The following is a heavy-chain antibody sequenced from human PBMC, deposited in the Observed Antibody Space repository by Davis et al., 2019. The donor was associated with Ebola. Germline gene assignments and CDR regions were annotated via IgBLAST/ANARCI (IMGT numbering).Heavy chain of an antibody. CDR3: ARAPIAGAGTRWGTRWFDP. D-gene: IGHD6-13*01. Sequence: PSETLSLTCTVSDASISGHYWNWFRQPPGKGLEWIGFISGGGRTSYNPSLESRVTISADTSKNQFSLNLSSVTAADTAVYYCARAPIAGAGTRWGTRWFDPWGQGTLVTVSS. CDR2: ISGGGRT. CDR1: DASISGHY. V-gene: IGHV4-59*11. J-gene: IGHJ5*02.